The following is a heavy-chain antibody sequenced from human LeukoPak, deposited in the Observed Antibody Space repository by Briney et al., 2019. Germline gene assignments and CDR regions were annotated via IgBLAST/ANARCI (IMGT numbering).Heavy chain of an antibody. CDR3: ARESVEFTFGGVIVRYFDY. V-gene: IGHV4-34*01. Sequence: SETLSLTCAVYGGSFSGYYWSWIRQTPGKGLEWIGEINDSGSTNYNPSLKSRVTISVDTSKNQFSLKLSSVTAADTAVYYCARESVEFTFGGVIVRYFDYWGQGTLVTVSS. J-gene: IGHJ4*02. D-gene: IGHD3-16*02. CDR2: INDSGST. CDR1: GGSFSGYY.